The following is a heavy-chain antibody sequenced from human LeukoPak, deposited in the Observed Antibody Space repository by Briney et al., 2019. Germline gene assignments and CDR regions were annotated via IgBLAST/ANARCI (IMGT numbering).Heavy chain of an antibody. CDR1: GFTFSSYW. CDR3: AKDLSRYSSSYYVWFDP. D-gene: IGHD6-13*01. CDR2: INTDGSST. V-gene: IGHV3-74*01. J-gene: IGHJ5*02. Sequence: GGSLRLSCAASGFTFSSYWMHWVRQAPGKGLVWVSRINTDGSSTSYADSVKGRFTISRDNAKNTLYLQMNSLRAEDTAVYYCAKDLSRYSSSYYVWFDPWGQGTLVTVSS.